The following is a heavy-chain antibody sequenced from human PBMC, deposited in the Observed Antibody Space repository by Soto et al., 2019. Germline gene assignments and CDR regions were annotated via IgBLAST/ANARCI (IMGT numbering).Heavy chain of an antibody. CDR2: IIPIFGTA. J-gene: IGHJ5*02. D-gene: IGHD2-8*01. CDR3: ARDGYCTNGVCYTGVFDP. Sequence: SVKVSCKASGGTFSSYAISWVRQAPGQGLEWMGGIIPIFGTANYAQKFQGRVTITADESTSTAYMELSSLRSEDTAVYYCARDGYCTNGVCYTGVFDPWGQGTLVTVSS. CDR1: GGTFSSYA. V-gene: IGHV1-69*13.